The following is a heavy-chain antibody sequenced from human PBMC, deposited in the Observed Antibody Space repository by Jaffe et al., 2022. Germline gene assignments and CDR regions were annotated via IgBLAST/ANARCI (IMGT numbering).Heavy chain of an antibody. V-gene: IGHV4-59*01. CDR2: IYYSGST. CDR3: ARVGVLRYFDWSFDP. D-gene: IGHD3-9*01. CDR1: GGSISSYY. Sequence: QVQLQESGPGLVKPSETLSLTCTVSGGSISSYYWSWIRQPPGKGLEWIGYIYYSGSTNYNPSLKSRVTISVDTSKNQFSLKLSSVTAADTAVYYCARVGVLRYFDWSFDPWGQGTLVTVSS. J-gene: IGHJ5*02.